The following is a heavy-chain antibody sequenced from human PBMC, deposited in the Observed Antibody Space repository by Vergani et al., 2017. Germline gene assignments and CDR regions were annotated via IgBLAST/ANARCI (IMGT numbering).Heavy chain of an antibody. V-gene: IGHV4-61*02. CDR2: IYTSGST. Sequence: QVQLQESGPGLVKPSQTLSLTCTVSGGSISSGSYYWSWIRQPAGKGLEWIGRIYTSGSTNYNPSLKSRVTISVDTSKNQFSLKLSSVTAADTAVYYWAREGLSSGWYYAFDIWGQGTMVTVSS. D-gene: IGHD6-19*01. CDR3: AREGLSSGWYYAFDI. CDR1: GGSISSGSYY. J-gene: IGHJ3*02.